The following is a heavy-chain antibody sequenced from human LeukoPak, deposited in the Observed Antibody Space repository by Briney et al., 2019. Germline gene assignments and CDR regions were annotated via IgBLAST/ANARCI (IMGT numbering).Heavy chain of an antibody. Sequence: PGGSLRLSCAASGFTFSSHSMNWVRQAPGKGLECVSSISSSSSYINYADSVKGRFIISRDDAKNSLYLQLNSLRAEDTAVYYCARWGVVVSSTPWFDPWGQGTLVTVSS. J-gene: IGHJ5*02. CDR2: ISSSSSYI. CDR3: ARWGVVVSSTPWFDP. CDR1: GFTFSSHS. V-gene: IGHV3-21*01. D-gene: IGHD2-15*01.